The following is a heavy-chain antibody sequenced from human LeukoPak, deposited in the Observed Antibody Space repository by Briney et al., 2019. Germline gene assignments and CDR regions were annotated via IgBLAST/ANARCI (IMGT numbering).Heavy chain of an antibody. D-gene: IGHD3-10*01. Sequence: ASVKVSCKASGYTFSSNDINWVRQATGQGLEWMGWMNPHSGNTGYAQKFQGRVTITRNSSISTAYMELSSLRSEDTAVYFCARVKGETAATISNYYYYMDVWDIGTTVTVSS. V-gene: IGHV1-8*01. CDR1: GYTFSSND. CDR3: ARVKGETAATISNYYYYMDV. CDR2: MNPHSGNT. J-gene: IGHJ6*03.